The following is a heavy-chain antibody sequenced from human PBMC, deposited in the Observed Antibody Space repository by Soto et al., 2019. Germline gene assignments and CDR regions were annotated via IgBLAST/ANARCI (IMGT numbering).Heavy chain of an antibody. CDR2: IYYSGST. CDR1: GGSISSGGYY. CDR3: AGGWGTVTHFDY. Sequence: SETLSLTCTVSGGSISSGGYYWSWIRQHPGKGLEWIGYIYYSGSTYYNPSLKSRVTISVDTSKNQFSLKLSSVTAADTAVYYCAGGWGTVTHFDYWGQGTLVTVSS. D-gene: IGHD4-4*01. V-gene: IGHV4-31*03. J-gene: IGHJ4*02.